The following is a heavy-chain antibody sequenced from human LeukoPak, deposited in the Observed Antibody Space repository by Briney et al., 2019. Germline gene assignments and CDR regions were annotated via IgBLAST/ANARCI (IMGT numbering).Heavy chain of an antibody. CDR2: IGISSNKI. V-gene: IGHV3-21*04. CDR3: ANFMTSGFS. D-gene: IGHD1-26*01. CDR1: GFSFNIYS. J-gene: IGHJ5*02. Sequence: GGSLRLSCTASGFSFNIYSMNWVRQAPGKGLEWVSSIGISSNKIYYADSVKGRFIISRDNAKNSVYLQMNSLRAEDTAVYYCANFMTSGFSWGQGTLVTVSS.